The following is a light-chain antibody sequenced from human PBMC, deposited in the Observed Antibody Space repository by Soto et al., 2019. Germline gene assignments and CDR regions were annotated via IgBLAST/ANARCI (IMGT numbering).Light chain of an antibody. CDR1: GSNIGAGYD. Sequence: QSVLTQPPSVSGAPGQRVTISCTGSGSNIGAGYDVHWYQQLPGTAPKLLIYGNNNRPLGIPDRFSGSKSGTSASLAITGLQAGDEADYYCQSYDSGLRALYVFGTGTKLTVL. V-gene: IGLV1-40*01. J-gene: IGLJ1*01. CDR2: GNN. CDR3: QSYDSGLRALYV.